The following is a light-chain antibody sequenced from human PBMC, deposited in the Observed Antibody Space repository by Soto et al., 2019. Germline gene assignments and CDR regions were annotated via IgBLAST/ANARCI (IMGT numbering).Light chain of an antibody. CDR3: QQYSNWPPR. CDR1: QSVTSN. Sequence: EIVMTQSPATLSVSPGERATLSCRASQSVTSNLAWYQQKPGQTPRLLIYDASTRATGIPAKFSGSGSGTDFTLTISSLQTEDFAVYFCQQYSNWPPRFGQGTKVEIK. CDR2: DAS. J-gene: IGKJ1*01. V-gene: IGKV3D-15*01.